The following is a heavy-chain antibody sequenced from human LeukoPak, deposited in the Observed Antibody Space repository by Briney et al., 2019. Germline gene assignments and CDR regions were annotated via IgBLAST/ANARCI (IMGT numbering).Heavy chain of an antibody. V-gene: IGHV4-61*02. CDR1: GGSISSGSYY. J-gene: IGHJ5*02. CDR3: ARDMVRGSANWFDP. Sequence: SQTLSLTCTVSGGSISSGSYYWSWIRQPAGKGLEWIGRIYTSGSTNYNPSLKSRVTISVDTSKNQFSLKLSSVTAADTAVYYCARDMVRGSANWFDPWGQGTLVTVSS. D-gene: IGHD3-10*01. CDR2: IYTSGST.